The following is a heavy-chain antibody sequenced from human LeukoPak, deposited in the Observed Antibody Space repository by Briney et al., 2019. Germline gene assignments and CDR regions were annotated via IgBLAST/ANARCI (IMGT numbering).Heavy chain of an antibody. CDR1: GYSFTSYW. CDR3: ARQAAAGSAGNWFDP. D-gene: IGHD6-13*01. CDR2: IYPGDSDT. Sequence: GESLKISFKGSGYSFTSYWIGWVRQMPGKGLEWMGIIYPGDSDTRYSPSFQGQVTISADKSISTAYLQWSSLKASDTAMYYCARQAAAGSAGNWFDPWGQGTLVTVSP. J-gene: IGHJ5*02. V-gene: IGHV5-51*01.